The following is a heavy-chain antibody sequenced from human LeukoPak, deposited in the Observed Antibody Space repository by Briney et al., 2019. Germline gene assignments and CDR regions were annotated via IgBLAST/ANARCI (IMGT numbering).Heavy chain of an antibody. Sequence: SVKVSCKASGGTFSSYAISWVRQAPEQGLEWMGGIIPIFGTANYAQKFQGRVTITTDESTSTAYMELSSLRSEDTAVYYCARSSIEMATINAHWGQGTLVTVSS. CDR2: IIPIFGTA. V-gene: IGHV1-69*05. CDR3: ARSSIEMATINAH. D-gene: IGHD5-24*01. CDR1: GGTFSSYA. J-gene: IGHJ4*02.